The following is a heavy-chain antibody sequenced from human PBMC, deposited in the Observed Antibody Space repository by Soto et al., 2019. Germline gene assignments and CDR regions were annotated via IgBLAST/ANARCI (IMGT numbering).Heavy chain of an antibody. Sequence: EVQLVESGGGVVQPGGSLRLSCAGTGFTFSTYWMHWVGPAPGKGLEWVPRIKTDGTITGCADSVTGRFTISGDNAMNTLYLQMNSLRAEDTAVYYCARGGVIVVGLDVWGQGTTVTVSS. CDR3: ARGGVIVVGLDV. D-gene: IGHD3-22*01. CDR1: GFTFSTYW. V-gene: IGHV3-74*01. CDR2: IKTDGTIT. J-gene: IGHJ6*02.